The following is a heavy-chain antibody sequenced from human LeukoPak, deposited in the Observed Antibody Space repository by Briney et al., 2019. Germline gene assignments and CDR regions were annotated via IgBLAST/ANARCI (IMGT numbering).Heavy chain of an antibody. Sequence: PSDTLSLTCTVSGVSFNSDDYNWIWLPQPPGKGLQWIGQITYSGRTEYRTFLRSRVNMSVDTSKDRFPLKLNSVTAAEKAMYFCARGGVGGSVSFDSWGEGTLVAVSS. CDR3: ARGGVGGSVSFDS. CDR2: ITYSGRT. D-gene: IGHD5-12*01. V-gene: IGHV4-30-4*02. J-gene: IGHJ4*02. CDR1: GVSFNSDDYN.